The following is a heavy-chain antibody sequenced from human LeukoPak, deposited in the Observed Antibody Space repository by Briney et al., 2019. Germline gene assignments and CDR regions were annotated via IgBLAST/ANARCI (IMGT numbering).Heavy chain of an antibody. CDR1: GGSISGYY. CDR3: ARQAYCSSTSCYPFHY. CDR2: IYSSGST. Sequence: PSETPSLTCTVSGGSISGYYWSWIRQPPGKGLEWIGYIYSSGSTSYNPSLKSRVTISVDTSKNQFSLKLSSVTAADTAVYYCARQAYCSSTSCYPFHYWGQGTLVTVSS. V-gene: IGHV4-59*01. D-gene: IGHD2-2*01. J-gene: IGHJ4*02.